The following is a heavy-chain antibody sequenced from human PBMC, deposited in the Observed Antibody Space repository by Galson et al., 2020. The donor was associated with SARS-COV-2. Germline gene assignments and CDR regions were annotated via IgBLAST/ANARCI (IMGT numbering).Heavy chain of an antibody. CDR1: GYIFVDYG. D-gene: IGHD5-12*01. J-gene: IGHJ4*02. Sequence: ASVKVSCMASGYIFVDYGIYWVRQAPGQGLEYMGWIGIYSGNTEYSQKFQDRVTMTTDTSTTTAYMELRSLTSDDTAVYYCARGPRGYSGYDPGEYWGQGTLVTVSS. V-gene: IGHV1-18*01. CDR3: ARGPRGYSGYDPGEY. CDR2: IGIYSGNT.